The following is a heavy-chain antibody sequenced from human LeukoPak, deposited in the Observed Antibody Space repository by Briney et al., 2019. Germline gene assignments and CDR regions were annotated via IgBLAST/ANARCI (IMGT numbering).Heavy chain of an antibody. V-gene: IGHV1-18*01. CDR3: ARMGDTVTTEGEWYFDY. CDR1: GYTFTSYG. D-gene: IGHD4-17*01. J-gene: IGHJ4*02. Sequence: ASVKVSCKASGYTFTSYGISWVRQAPGQGLEWMGWISAYNGNTNYAQKLQGRVTMTTDTSTSTAYMELRSLRSDDTAVYYCARMGDTVTTEGEWYFDYWGQGTLVTVSS. CDR2: ISAYNGNT.